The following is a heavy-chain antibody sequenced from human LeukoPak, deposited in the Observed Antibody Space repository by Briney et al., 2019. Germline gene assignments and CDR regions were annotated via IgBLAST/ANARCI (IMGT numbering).Heavy chain of an antibody. CDR3: ATGYYDTSGAFDI. V-gene: IGHV1-24*01. CDR1: GYTLTELS. D-gene: IGHD3-22*01. CDR2: FDPEDGET. Sequence: ASVKVSCKVSGYTLTELSMHWVRQAPGKGLEWMGGFDPEDGETIYAQKFQGRVTMTEDTSTDTAYMELSSLRSEDTAAYYCATGYYDTSGAFDIWGQGTMVTVSS. J-gene: IGHJ3*02.